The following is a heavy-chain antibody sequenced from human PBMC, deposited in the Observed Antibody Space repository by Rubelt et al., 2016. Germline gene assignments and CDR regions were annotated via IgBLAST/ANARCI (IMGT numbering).Heavy chain of an antibody. D-gene: IGHD6-19*01. J-gene: IGHJ5*02. CDR3: ARVIWGSGWSNNWFDP. CDR2: FDPEDGET. Sequence: QVQLVQSGAEVKKPGASVKVSCKVSGYTLTELSMHWVRQAPGKGLEWMGGFDPEDGETIYAQKFLCRVAITSDPSARTACMELGSLRSEDTAVYYCARVIWGSGWSNNWFDPWGQGTLVTVSS. CDR1: GYTLTELS. V-gene: IGHV1-24*01.